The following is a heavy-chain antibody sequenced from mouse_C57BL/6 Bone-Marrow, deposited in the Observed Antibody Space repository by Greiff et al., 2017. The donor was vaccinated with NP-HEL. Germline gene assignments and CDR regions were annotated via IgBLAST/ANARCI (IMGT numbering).Heavy chain of an antibody. V-gene: IGHV1-18*01. CDR2: INPNNGGT. CDR1: GYTFTDYN. CDR3: ARDYYGMDY. J-gene: IGHJ4*01. Sequence: DVQLQESGPELVKPGASVKIPCKASGYTFTDYNMDWVKQSHGKSLEWIGDINPNNGGTIYNQKFKGKATLTVDKSSSTAYMELRSLTSEDTAVYYCARDYYGMDYWGQGTSVTVSS.